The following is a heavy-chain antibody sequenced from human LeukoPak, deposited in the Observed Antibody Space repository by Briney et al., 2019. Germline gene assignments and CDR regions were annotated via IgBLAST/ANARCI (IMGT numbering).Heavy chain of an antibody. D-gene: IGHD4-17*01. CDR3: ARERGVDCGDYAGAFDI. J-gene: IGHJ3*02. V-gene: IGHV4-59*01. CDR1: GGSISSYY. Sequence: PSETLSLTCTVSGGSISSYYWSWIRQPPGKGLEWIGYIYYSGSTDYNPSLKSRVTTSVDTSKNQFSLKLSSVTAADTAVYYCARERGVDCGDYAGAFDIWGQGTMVTVSS. CDR2: IYYSGST.